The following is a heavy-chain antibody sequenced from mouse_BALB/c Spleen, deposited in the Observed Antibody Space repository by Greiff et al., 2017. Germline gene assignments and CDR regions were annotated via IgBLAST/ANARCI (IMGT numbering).Heavy chain of an antibody. CDR3: TRTDYYEYYFDY. Sequence: VQLKQSGTVLARPGASVKMSCKASGFTFTSYWMHWVKQRPGQGLEWIGAIYPGNSDTSYNQKFKGKAKLTAVTSTSTAYMELSSLTNEDSAVYYCTRTDYYEYYFDYWGQGTTLTVSS. J-gene: IGHJ2*01. V-gene: IGHV1-5*01. D-gene: IGHD1-1*01. CDR2: IYPGNSDT. CDR1: GFTFTSYW.